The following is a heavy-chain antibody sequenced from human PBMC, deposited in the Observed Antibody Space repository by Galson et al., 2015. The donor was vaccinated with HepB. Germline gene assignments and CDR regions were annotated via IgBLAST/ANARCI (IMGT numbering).Heavy chain of an antibody. CDR3: VEDKAGMHCCSAACHFGMDV. CDR2: TSYDEVNK. J-gene: IGHJ6*02. V-gene: IGHV3-30*18. CDR1: GFTFRNYG. D-gene: IGHD2-15*01. Sequence: SLRLSCAASGFTFRNYGMHWVRQAPGRGLEWVAVTSYDEVNKFYADSVKGRFTISRDNSKNMLYLQTNSLRAEDTAVYYCVEDKAGMHCCSAACHFGMDVWGQGTTVTVSS.